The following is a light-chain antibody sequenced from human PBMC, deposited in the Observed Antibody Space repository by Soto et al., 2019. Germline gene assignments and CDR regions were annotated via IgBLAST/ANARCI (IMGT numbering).Light chain of an antibody. V-gene: IGKV1-5*03. CDR1: QSIRSS. CDR3: QEYSSYPWT. Sequence: IQLSRSPSSPSPSVGDRVTITCRASQSIRSSLAWYQQKPVKAPQLLIYQASSLKSGVPSRFSGSGSGTEFTLTISSLQADDFATYYCQEYSSYPWTFGQGTKVDI. CDR2: QAS. J-gene: IGKJ1*01.